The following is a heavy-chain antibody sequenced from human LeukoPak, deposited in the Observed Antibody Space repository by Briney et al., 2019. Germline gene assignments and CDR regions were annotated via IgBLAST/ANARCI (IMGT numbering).Heavy chain of an antibody. J-gene: IGHJ6*02. CDR1: GFTFGNYG. CDR2: ISYDGSSE. V-gene: IGHV3-30*18. CDR3: AKELYNYGDYGAEGLDV. D-gene: IGHD4-17*01. Sequence: GGSLKLSCAVSGFTFGNYGMHWVRQAPGKGLEWVALISYDGSSEYYAGSVKGRFTISRDNSKITVYLQMNSLKAEDTAVYYCAKELYNYGDYGAEGLDVGGQGTTVTVS.